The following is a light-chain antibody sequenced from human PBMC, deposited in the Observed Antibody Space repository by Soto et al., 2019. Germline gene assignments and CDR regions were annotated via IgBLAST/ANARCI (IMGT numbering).Light chain of an antibody. CDR1: QDISNY. J-gene: IGKJ2*01. CDR3: HQSYNALYP. Sequence: DIQMTQSPSSLSASVGDRVSITCQASQDISNYLSWYQLRPGTAPKLLIYDASVLETGVLSRFSGGGSGTDFTFKIHVLQPEAIAIYFYHQSYNALYPFGHGNQLEI. CDR2: DAS. V-gene: IGKV1-33*01.